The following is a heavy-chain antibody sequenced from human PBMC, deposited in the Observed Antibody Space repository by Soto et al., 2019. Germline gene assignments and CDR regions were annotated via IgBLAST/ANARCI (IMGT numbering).Heavy chain of an antibody. J-gene: IGHJ6*02. CDR1: GYTFTSYY. Sequence: QVQLVQSGAEVKKPGASVKVSCKASGYTFTSYYMHWVRQAPGQGLEWMGIINPSGGSTSYAQKLQGRVTMTRDTSTSTVYMELSSLRSEDTAVYYCARIIGYCSSTSCYGYYYGMDVWGQGTTVTVSS. CDR2: INPSGGST. D-gene: IGHD2-2*01. V-gene: IGHV1-46*01. CDR3: ARIIGYCSSTSCYGYYYGMDV.